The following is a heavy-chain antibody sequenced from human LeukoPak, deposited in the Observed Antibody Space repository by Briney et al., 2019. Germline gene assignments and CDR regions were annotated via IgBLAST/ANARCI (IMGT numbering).Heavy chain of an antibody. CDR1: GFTFDDYG. D-gene: IGHD1-26*01. CDR3: AKDRSIGTYYTFDH. Sequence: PGGSLRLSCAASGFTFDDYGMSWVRQAPGKGLEWVSSISASGVMTYYADSVKGRFTVSRDNSKNSLYLQMNSLTAADTAVYYCAKDRSIGTYYTFDHWGQGTLVTVSS. J-gene: IGHJ4*02. CDR2: ISASGVMT. V-gene: IGHV3-23*01.